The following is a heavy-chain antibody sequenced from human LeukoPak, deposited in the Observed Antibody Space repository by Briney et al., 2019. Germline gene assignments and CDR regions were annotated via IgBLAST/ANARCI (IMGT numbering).Heavy chain of an antibody. CDR1: GYTFTGYY. D-gene: IGHD2-2*01. J-gene: IGHJ3*02. CDR3: ARPSDIVVVPAAVDAFDI. Sequence: GASVKVSCKASGYTFTGYYMHWVRQAPGQGLEWMGWINPNSGGTNYAQKFQGRVTITADESTSTAYMELSSLRSEDTAVYYCARPSDIVVVPAAVDAFDIWGQGTMVTVSS. CDR2: INPNSGGT. V-gene: IGHV1-2*02.